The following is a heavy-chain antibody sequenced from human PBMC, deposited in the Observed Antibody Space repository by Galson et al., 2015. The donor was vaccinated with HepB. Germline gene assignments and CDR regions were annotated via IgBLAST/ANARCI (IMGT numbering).Heavy chain of an antibody. D-gene: IGHD1-1*01. V-gene: IGHV3-64D*06. J-gene: IGHJ5*02. CDR2: ISIHGSST. CDR3: GKSGLGFGTPAPKWFDA. CDR1: VFTFISYA. Sequence: SLRLSCAASVFTFISYAMHWVLHAPGKGLEYVSAISIHGSSTSYADSVKDRFTISRDNSHNTLSLKMSRLRAEDTAVYYWGKSGLGFGTPAPKWFDAWCQGTRGAVSS.